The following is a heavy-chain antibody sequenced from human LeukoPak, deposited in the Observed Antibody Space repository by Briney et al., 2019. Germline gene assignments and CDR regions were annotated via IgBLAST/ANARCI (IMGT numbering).Heavy chain of an antibody. CDR1: GFTFGSYR. Sequence: GGSLRLSCAGSGFTFGSYRMNWVRQAPGKGLEWVSSISSTGSIYYADSVKGRFTISRDNAKNSLYLQMNSLRAEDTAVYYCANTPGDFWSGLGYYGMDVWGQGTSVTVSS. J-gene: IGHJ6*02. CDR2: ISSTGSI. D-gene: IGHD3-3*01. CDR3: ANTPGDFWSGLGYYGMDV. V-gene: IGHV3-21*01.